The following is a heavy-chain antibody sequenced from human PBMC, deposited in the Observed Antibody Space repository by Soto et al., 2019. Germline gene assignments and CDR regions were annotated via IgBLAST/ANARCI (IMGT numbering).Heavy chain of an antibody. CDR2: IVVGSGNT. CDR1: GFTFTSSA. V-gene: IGHV1-58*01. J-gene: IGHJ4*02. D-gene: IGHD3-3*01. Sequence: QMQLVQSGPAVKKPGTSVKVSCKASGFTFTSSAVQWVRQARGQRLEWIGWIVVGSGNTNYAQKFQERVTITRDMSTSTAYMELSSLRSEDTAVYYCAAEIDFWSGYCYWGQGTLVTVSS. CDR3: AAEIDFWSGYCY.